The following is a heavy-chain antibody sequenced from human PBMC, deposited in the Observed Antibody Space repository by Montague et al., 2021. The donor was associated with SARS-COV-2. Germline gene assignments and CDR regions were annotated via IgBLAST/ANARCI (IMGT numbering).Heavy chain of an antibody. J-gene: IGHJ4*03. CDR2: IYYSGST. Sequence: SETLSLTCTVSGGSISSYYWSWMRQPPGKGLEWIGYIYYSGSTNYNPSLKSRVTITVDTSKNQFSLKLRSVTAADTAVYYCARECIRICGVVTGPEYFDYWGQGTLVTVSS. V-gene: IGHV4-59*01. D-gene: IGHD3-3*01. CDR3: ARECIRICGVVTGPEYFDY. CDR1: GGSISSYY.